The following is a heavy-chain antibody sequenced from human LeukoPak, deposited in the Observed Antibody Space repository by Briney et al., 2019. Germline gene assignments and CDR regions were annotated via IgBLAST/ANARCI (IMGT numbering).Heavy chain of an antibody. CDR1: GFTFHDYA. CDR2: ISWNGGVI. D-gene: IGHD2-2*02. Sequence: AGGSLRLSCAASGFTFHDYAMHWVRQGPEKGLEWVSGISWNGGVIGYADSVMGRFTVSRDNAKISLFLQMNSLRPEDTALYYCTKSDCSSTSCHTSDYWGQGTLVTVSS. V-gene: IGHV3-9*01. J-gene: IGHJ4*02. CDR3: TKSDCSSTSCHTSDY.